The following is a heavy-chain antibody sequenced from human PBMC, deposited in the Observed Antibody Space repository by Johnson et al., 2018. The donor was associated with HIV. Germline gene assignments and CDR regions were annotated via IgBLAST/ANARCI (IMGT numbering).Heavy chain of an antibody. D-gene: IGHD3-10*01. CDR3: ARGVDGAFDI. V-gene: IGHV3-7*02. CDR2: IKQDGSEK. Sequence: MLLVESGGGLVQPGGSLRLSCAASGFTFSSYWMSWVRQAPGKGLEWVANIKQDGSEKYYVDSARGRFTISRDNSKNTLYLQMNSLRAEDTAVYYCARGVDGAFDIWGQGTMVTVSS. CDR1: GFTFSSYW. J-gene: IGHJ3*02.